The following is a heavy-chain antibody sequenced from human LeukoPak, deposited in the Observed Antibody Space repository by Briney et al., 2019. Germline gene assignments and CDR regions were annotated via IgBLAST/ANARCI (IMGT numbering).Heavy chain of an antibody. J-gene: IGHJ4*02. Sequence: GGSLRLSCAASGFTFSSYAMRWVRQAPGKGLEWVSAISGNGDSTYYADSVKGRFTISRDNAKNSLYLQMNSLRAEDTAVYYCARNDCLDYWGQGTLVTVSS. CDR1: GFTFSSYA. CDR2: ISGNGDST. D-gene: IGHD1-1*01. CDR3: ARNDCLDY. V-gene: IGHV3-23*01.